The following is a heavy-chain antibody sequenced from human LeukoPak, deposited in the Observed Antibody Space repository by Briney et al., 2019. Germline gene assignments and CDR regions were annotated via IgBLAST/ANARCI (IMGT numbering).Heavy chain of an antibody. D-gene: IGHD6-13*01. V-gene: IGHV1-8*02. CDR3: ARDQAYSSSLEGDP. J-gene: IGHJ5*02. CDR2: MNPNSGNT. CDR1: GYTFTSYG. Sequence: ASVKVSCKASGYTFTSYGINWVRQATGQGLEWMGWMNPNSGNTGYAQKFQGRVTMTRNTSISTAYMELSSLRSEDAAVYYCARDQAYSSSLEGDPWGQGTLVTVSS.